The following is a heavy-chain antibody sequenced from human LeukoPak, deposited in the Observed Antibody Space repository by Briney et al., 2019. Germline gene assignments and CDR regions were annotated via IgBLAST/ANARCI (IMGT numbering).Heavy chain of an antibody. J-gene: IGHJ4*02. CDR3: AKDRVVVPAAPDY. CDR1: GFMFNTYA. Sequence: GGSLRLFCAASGFMFNTYAMSWVRQAPGKGLEWVAFIRYDGSNKYYADSVKARFTISRDNSKNTLYLQMNSLRAEDTAVYYCAKDRVVVPAAPDYWGQGTLVTVSS. V-gene: IGHV3-30*02. D-gene: IGHD2-2*01. CDR2: IRYDGSNK.